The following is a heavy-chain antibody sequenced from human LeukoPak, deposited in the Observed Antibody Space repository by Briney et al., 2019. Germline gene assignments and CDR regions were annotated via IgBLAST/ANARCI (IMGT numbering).Heavy chain of an antibody. D-gene: IGHD1-26*01. Sequence: PGGSLRLSCAASGFTFSSYGMHWVRQAPGKGLEWVAVISYDGSNKYYADSVKGRFTISKDNSKNTLYLQMNSLRAEDTAVYYCAKVRSDAAFDIWGQGTMVTVSP. CDR1: GFTFSSYG. J-gene: IGHJ3*02. CDR2: ISYDGSNK. V-gene: IGHV3-30*18. CDR3: AKVRSDAAFDI.